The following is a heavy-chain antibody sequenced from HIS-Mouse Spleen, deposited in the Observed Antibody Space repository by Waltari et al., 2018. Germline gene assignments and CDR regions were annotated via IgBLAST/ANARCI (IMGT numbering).Heavy chain of an antibody. CDR2: IYWDDDK. V-gene: IGHV2-5*02. CDR1: GFSLSTSGVG. CDR3: ARRGYSSSWYQH. D-gene: IGHD6-13*01. J-gene: IGHJ1*01. Sequence: QITLKESGPTLVKPTQTLTLTCTFSGFSLSTSGVGVGWIRQPPGKALEWLALIYWDDDKRYSPSLKSRITTTKDNAKNQVCLTMTNMDPVDTATYYCARRGYSSSWYQHWGQGTLVTVSS.